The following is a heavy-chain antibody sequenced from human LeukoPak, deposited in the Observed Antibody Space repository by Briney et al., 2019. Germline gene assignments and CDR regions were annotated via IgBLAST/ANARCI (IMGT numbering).Heavy chain of an antibody. CDR1: GGSISSYY. CDR3: ARGLGSGWYGA. J-gene: IGHJ5*02. V-gene: IGHV4-59*12. Sequence: SETLSLTCTVSGGSISSYYWSWIRQPPGKGLEWIGYIYYSGSTNYNPSLKSRVTISVDTFKNQFSLKLSSVTAADTAVYYCARGLGSGWYGAWGQGTLVTVSS. D-gene: IGHD6-19*01. CDR2: IYYSGST.